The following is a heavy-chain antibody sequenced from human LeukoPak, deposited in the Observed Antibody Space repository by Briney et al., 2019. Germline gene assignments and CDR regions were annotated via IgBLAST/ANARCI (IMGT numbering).Heavy chain of an antibody. Sequence: GGSLRLSCAASGFTFSSYNMNWVRQAPGKWLEWVASISSSSSYIYYADSVKGRFTISRDTAKNSLYLQMNSLRAEDTAVYYCARPFVGAPGAYGMDVWGQGTTVTVSS. CDR1: GFTFSSYN. CDR3: ARPFVGAPGAYGMDV. J-gene: IGHJ6*02. D-gene: IGHD3-16*01. CDR2: ISSSSSYI. V-gene: IGHV3-21*01.